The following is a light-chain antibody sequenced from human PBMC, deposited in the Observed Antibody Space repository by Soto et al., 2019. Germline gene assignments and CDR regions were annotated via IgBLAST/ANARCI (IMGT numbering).Light chain of an antibody. CDR1: QDISNY. Sequence: DVQLTHISTSLSAPVRQRVTLSCQASQDISNYLNWYQQKPGKAPRLLIDDASNLEAVVPSRFRGSGSGTDFTFTISLLQAEVIATYCCQQYDNPPTFGQGTLLAI. J-gene: IGKJ5*01. CDR3: QQYDNPPT. CDR2: DAS. V-gene: IGKV1-33*01.